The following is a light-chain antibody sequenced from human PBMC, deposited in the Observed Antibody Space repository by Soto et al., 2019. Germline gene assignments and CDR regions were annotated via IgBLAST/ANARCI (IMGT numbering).Light chain of an antibody. Sequence: DIQMTQSPSTLSASVGDRVTITCRASQSINSWLAWYQQKPGKAPSLVIYKASILESGVLSRFSGSGSGTEFTLTISSLQPDDFATYYCQQYHSYSWTFGQGTKVDMK. CDR3: QQYHSYSWT. CDR2: KAS. V-gene: IGKV1-5*03. CDR1: QSINSW. J-gene: IGKJ1*01.